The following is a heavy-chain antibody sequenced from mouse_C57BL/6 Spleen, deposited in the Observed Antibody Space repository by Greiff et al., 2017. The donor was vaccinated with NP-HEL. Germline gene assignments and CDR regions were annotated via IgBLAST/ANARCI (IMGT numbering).Heavy chain of an antibody. D-gene: IGHD2-4*01. CDR3: ARSPHDYDDAMDY. Sequence: EVMLVESGGGLVKPGASLKLSCAASGFTFSSYAMSWVRHTPEKRLEWVATISDGGSYTYYPDNVKGRFTISEDNAKNNLYLQMSHLKSEDTAIYYCARSPHDYDDAMDYWGQGTSVTVSS. J-gene: IGHJ4*01. CDR2: ISDGGSYT. V-gene: IGHV5-4*03. CDR1: GFTFSSYA.